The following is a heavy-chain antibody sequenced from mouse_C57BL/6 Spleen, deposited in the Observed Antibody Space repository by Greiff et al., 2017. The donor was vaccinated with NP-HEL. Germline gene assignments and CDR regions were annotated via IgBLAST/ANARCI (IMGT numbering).Heavy chain of an antibody. Sequence: VHVKQSVAELVRPGASVKLSCTASGFNIKNTYMHWVKQRPEQGLEWIGRIDPANGNTKYAPKFQGKATITADTSSNTAYLQLSSLTSEDTAIYYCARRDYYGSSLLAMDYWGQGTSVTVSS. CDR1: GFNIKNTY. D-gene: IGHD1-1*01. CDR2: IDPANGNT. J-gene: IGHJ4*01. CDR3: ARRDYYGSSLLAMDY. V-gene: IGHV14-3*01.